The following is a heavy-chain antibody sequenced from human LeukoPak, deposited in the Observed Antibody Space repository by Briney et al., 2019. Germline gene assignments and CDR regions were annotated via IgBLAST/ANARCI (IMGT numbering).Heavy chain of an antibody. D-gene: IGHD6-13*01. CDR2: ISGSGGNT. Sequence: GGSPRLSCAASGFTFSNYAMSWVRQAPGKGLEWVSAISGSGGNTYYADSVKGRCTITRDNSNNILYLQMNSLKAGDTAVYYCAKRPRIAAAGTNFDYWGQGTLLIVSS. CDR1: GFTFSNYA. J-gene: IGHJ4*02. CDR3: AKRPRIAAAGTNFDY. V-gene: IGHV3-23*01.